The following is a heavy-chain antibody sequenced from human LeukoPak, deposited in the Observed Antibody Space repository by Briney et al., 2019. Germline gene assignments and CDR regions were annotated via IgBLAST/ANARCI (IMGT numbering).Heavy chain of an antibody. CDR3: AREGQVVPAFDY. CDR2: IKQDGSEK. D-gene: IGHD2-21*02. J-gene: IGHJ4*02. Sequence: PGGSLRLSCAASGFTFSSYSMSWVRQAPGKGLEWVANIKQDGSEKYYVDSVKGRFTISRDNAKNSLYLQMNSLRAEDTAVYYCAREGQVVPAFDYWGQGTLVTVSS. V-gene: IGHV3-7*05. CDR1: GFTFSSYS.